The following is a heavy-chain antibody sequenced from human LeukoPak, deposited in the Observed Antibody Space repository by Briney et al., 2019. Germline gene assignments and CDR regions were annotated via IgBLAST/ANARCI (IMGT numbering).Heavy chain of an antibody. J-gene: IGHJ4*02. Sequence: ASVKVSCKAAGYTFTGYYMHWVRQAPGQGLEWMGWINPNNDGTNYAQKFQGKVTTTRDTSISTAYMELSRLRSDDTAVYYCAREPDHYDSVTGYIRGTFDYWGQGTLVTVSS. CDR3: AREPDHYDSVTGYIRGTFDY. V-gene: IGHV1-2*02. D-gene: IGHD3-9*01. CDR2: INPNNDGT. CDR1: GYTFTGYY.